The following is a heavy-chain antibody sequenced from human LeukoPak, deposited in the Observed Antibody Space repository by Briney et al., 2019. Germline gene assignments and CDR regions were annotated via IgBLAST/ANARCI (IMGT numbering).Heavy chain of an antibody. J-gene: IGHJ4*02. D-gene: IGHD3-10*01. V-gene: IGHV3-66*01. CDR2: IYSGGST. CDR3: ARDFYGSGSYQPHFDY. Sequence: GGSLRLSCAASGFTFSNAWMSWVRQAPGKGLEWVSVIYSGGSTYYADSVKGRFTISRDNAKNSLYLQMNSLRAEDTAVYYCARDFYGSGSYQPHFDYWGQGTLVTVSS. CDR1: GFTFSNAW.